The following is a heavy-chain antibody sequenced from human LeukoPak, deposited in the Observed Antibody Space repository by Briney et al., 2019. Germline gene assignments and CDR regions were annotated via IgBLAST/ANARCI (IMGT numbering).Heavy chain of an antibody. V-gene: IGHV4-34*01. J-gene: IGHJ4*02. CDR3: AREMRSPRGGFDY. D-gene: IGHD3-10*01. Sequence: SETLSLTCAVYGGSFTDYYWSWIRHLPGKGLEWIGEIHHRAGANYNPSLWGRVTISADTSKNQFSLHLTSVTAADTAVYYCAREMRSPRGGFDYWDQGTLVTVSS. CDR1: GGSFTDYY. CDR2: IHHRAGA.